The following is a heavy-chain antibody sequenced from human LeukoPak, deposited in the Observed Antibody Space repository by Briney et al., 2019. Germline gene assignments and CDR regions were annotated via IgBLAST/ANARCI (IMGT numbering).Heavy chain of an antibody. V-gene: IGHV3-15*01. D-gene: IGHD3-10*01. CDR2: IKSKTDGETT. J-gene: IGHJ4*02. CDR3: TTDLGTYYHGSQRLIPIDY. Sequence: GGSLRLSCVDSGFTFTNAWMSWVRQAPGKGLERIGRIKSKTDGETTNYAEPVRGRFTISRDDSKSAVYLQMNSLKIEDTAVYYCTTDLGTYYHGSQRLIPIDYWGQGTLVTVSS. CDR1: GFTFTNAW.